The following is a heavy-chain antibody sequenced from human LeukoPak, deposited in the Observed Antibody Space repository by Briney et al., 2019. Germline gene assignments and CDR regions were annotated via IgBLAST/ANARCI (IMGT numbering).Heavy chain of an antibody. D-gene: IGHD3-22*01. Sequence: ASVKVSCKASGYTFTSFYIHWVRQAPGQGLEWMGIINPSGGSTSYAQKFQGRVTMTRDTSTSTVYMELSSLRSEDTAVYYCARYSSGYYQYFDYWGQGTLVTVSS. CDR3: ARYSSGYYQYFDY. J-gene: IGHJ4*02. CDR1: GYTFTSFY. V-gene: IGHV1-46*01. CDR2: INPSGGST.